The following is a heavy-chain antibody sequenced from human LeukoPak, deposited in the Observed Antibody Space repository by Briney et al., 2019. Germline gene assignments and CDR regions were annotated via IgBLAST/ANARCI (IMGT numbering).Heavy chain of an antibody. V-gene: IGHV4-39*07. CDR1: GGSITSGAYY. CDR2: IYYSGTT. J-gene: IGHJ5*02. D-gene: IGHD5-18*01. CDR3: ARSRGYSYAQDP. Sequence: SETLSLTYTVSGGSITSGAYYWGWIRQPPGKGLEWIGSIYYSGTTYYNPSLQSRVTISADMSKNHFSLKLNSVTAADTAVYYCARSRGYSYAQDPWGQGALVTVSS.